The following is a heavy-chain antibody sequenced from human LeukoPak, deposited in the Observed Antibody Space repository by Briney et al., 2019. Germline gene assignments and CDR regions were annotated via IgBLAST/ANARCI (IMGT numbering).Heavy chain of an antibody. V-gene: IGHV3-21*01. D-gene: IGHD3-3*01. J-gene: IGHJ4*02. CDR3: ARDPAIFGVDYYFDY. CDR1: GFTFSSHW. CDR2: ISSSSSYI. Sequence: GGSLRLSCAASGFTFSSHWMNWVRRAPGKGLEWVSSISSSSSYIYYADSVKGRFTISRDNAKNSLYLQMNSLRAEDTAVYYCARDPAIFGVDYYFDYWGQGTLVTVSS.